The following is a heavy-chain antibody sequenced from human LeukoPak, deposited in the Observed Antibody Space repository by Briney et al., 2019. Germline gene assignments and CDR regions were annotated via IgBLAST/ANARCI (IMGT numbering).Heavy chain of an antibody. V-gene: IGHV3-64*01. D-gene: IGHD3-16*01. J-gene: IGHJ4*02. CDR1: GFTFSSYA. CDR3: ARGSWGRRYFDY. CDR2: ISSNGGST. Sequence: GGSLRLSCAAFGFTFSSYAMHWVRQAPGKGLEYVSAISSNGGSTYYANSVKGRFTISRDNSKNTLYLQMGSLRAEDMAVYYCARGSWGRRYFDYWGQGTLVTVSS.